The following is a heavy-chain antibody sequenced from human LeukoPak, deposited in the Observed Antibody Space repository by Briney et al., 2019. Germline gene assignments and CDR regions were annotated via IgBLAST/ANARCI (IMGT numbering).Heavy chain of an antibody. D-gene: IGHD3-10*01. CDR3: ARLYGVRGVISWFDP. J-gene: IGHJ5*02. CDR1: GFTFSSYS. CDR2: ISSSSSTI. Sequence: GGSLRLSCAASGFTFSSYSMNWVRQAPGKGLEWVSYISSSSSTIYYAGSVKGRFTISRDNAKNSLYLQMNSLRAEDTAVYYCARLYGVRGVISWFDPWGQGTLVTVSS. V-gene: IGHV3-48*01.